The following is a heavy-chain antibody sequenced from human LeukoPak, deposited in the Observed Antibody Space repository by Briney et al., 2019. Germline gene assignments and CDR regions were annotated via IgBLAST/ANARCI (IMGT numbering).Heavy chain of an antibody. CDR3: ARRVPGIAAAGTGADYMDV. CDR2: ISSSSSYI. V-gene: IGHV3-21*01. J-gene: IGHJ6*03. Sequence: GGSLRLSCAASGFTFSSYSMNWVRQAPGKGLEWVSSISSSSSYIYYADSVKGRFTISRDNAKNSLYLQMNSLRAEDTAVYYCARRVPGIAAAGTGADYMDVWGKGTTVTVSS. D-gene: IGHD6-13*01. CDR1: GFTFSSYS.